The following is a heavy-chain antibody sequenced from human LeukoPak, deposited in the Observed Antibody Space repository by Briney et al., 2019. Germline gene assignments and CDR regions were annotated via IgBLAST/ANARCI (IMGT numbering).Heavy chain of an antibody. J-gene: IGHJ5*02. Sequence: GASVKVSCKASGYTFTGYYMHWVRQAPGQGLEWMGWINPNSGGTNYAQKFQGRVTMTRDTSISTAYMELSRLRSGDTAVYYCARDWGADYGDYLDWFDPWGQGTLVTVSS. V-gene: IGHV1-2*02. CDR1: GYTFTGYY. CDR3: ARDWGADYGDYLDWFDP. CDR2: INPNSGGT. D-gene: IGHD4-17*01.